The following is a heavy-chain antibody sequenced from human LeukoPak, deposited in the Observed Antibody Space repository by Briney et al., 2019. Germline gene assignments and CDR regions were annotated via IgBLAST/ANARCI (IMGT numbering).Heavy chain of an antibody. V-gene: IGHV3-30*18. CDR2: ISYDGRNK. CDR1: EFTFNNHD. J-gene: IGHJ3*01. D-gene: IGHD2-15*01. CDR3: AKPRDIDSWAFDV. Sequence: GGSLRLSCAASEFTFNNHDMHWVRQAPGKGLEWVAAISYDGRNKYYADSVKGRLTISRDNSKNTLNLQMNSLRTEDTAVFYCAKPRDIDSWAFDVWGQGTMVTVSS.